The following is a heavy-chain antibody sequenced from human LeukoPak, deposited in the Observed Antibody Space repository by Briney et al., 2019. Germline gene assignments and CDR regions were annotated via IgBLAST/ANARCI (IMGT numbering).Heavy chain of an antibody. CDR1: GGSISSSSYY. J-gene: IGHJ4*02. CDR2: IYYSGST. CDR3: ARLYYDSSGYYQICYFDY. D-gene: IGHD3-22*01. Sequence: SETLSLTCTVSGGSISSSSYYWGWIRQPPGKGLEWIGSIYYSGSTYYNPSLKSRATISVDTSKNPFSLNLSSVTAADTAVYYCARLYYDSSGYYQICYFDYWGQGNLVTVSS. V-gene: IGHV4-39*01.